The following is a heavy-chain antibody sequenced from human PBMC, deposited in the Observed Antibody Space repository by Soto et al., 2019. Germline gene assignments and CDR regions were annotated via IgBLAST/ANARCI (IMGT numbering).Heavy chain of an antibody. CDR1: GGSISSGGYY. CDR2: IYYSGST. CDR3: ARDHNLYYDFWSGYSNWFGP. Sequence: SETLSLTCTVSGGSISSGGYYWSWIRQHPGKGLEWIGYIYYSGSTYYNPSLKSRVTISVDTSKNQFSLKLSSVTAADTAVYYCARDHNLYYDFWSGYSNWFGPWGQGTLVTVSS. J-gene: IGHJ5*02. V-gene: IGHV4-31*03. D-gene: IGHD3-3*01.